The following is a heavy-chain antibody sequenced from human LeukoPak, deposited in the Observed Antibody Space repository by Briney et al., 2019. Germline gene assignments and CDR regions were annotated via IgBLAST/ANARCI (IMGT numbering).Heavy chain of an antibody. CDR3: ARASGYSGYDRAAEYFQH. J-gene: IGHJ1*01. CDR1: GGSISSYF. CDR2: IHYSGNT. D-gene: IGHD5-12*01. V-gene: IGHV4-59*01. Sequence: SETLSITCTVSGGSISSYFWSWIRQPPGKGLEWIGCIHYSGNTNHNPSLKSRVTISVDTSKNHFSLKLSSVTAADTAVYYCARASGYSGYDRAAEYFQHWGQGTLVTVSS.